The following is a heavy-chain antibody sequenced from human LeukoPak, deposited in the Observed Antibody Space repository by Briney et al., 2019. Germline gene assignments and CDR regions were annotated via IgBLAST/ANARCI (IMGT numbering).Heavy chain of an antibody. V-gene: IGHV4-4*09. Sequence: SETLSLTCTVSGGSISSYYWSWIRQPPGKGLEWIGYIYTSGSTNYNPSLKSRVTISVDTSKNQFSLKLSSVTAADTAVYYCARRSPVGAVDYWGQGSLVTVSS. CDR2: IYTSGST. CDR3: ARRSPVGAVDY. D-gene: IGHD1-26*01. CDR1: GGSISSYY. J-gene: IGHJ4*02.